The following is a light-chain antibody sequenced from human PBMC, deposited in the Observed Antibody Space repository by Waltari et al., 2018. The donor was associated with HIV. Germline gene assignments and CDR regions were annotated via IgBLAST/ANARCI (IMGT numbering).Light chain of an antibody. J-gene: IGLJ2*01. V-gene: IGLV8-61*01. CDR2: STN. CDR3: VLYMGSGIRV. Sequence: QTVVTQEPSFAVSHGGTVNSTCGMTSGSAETRNYPSRYQQTPGTAPLTLIYSTNTRSSVFPARFSGSILGNKSALTITGAQADDESDYYCVLYMGSGIRVFGGGTKLTVL. CDR1: SGSAETRNY.